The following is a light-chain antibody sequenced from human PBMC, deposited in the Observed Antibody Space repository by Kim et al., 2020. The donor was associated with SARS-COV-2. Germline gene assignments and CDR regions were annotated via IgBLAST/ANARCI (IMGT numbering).Light chain of an antibody. CDR2: QDS. Sequence: SYELTQPPSVSVSPGQTASITCSGDKSGDKYACWYQQKPGQSPVLVIYQDSKRPSGIPERFSGSNSGNTATLTISGTQAMDEADYYCQAWDSSTDNYVFGTGTKVTVL. J-gene: IGLJ1*01. V-gene: IGLV3-1*01. CDR3: QAWDSSTDNYV. CDR1: KSGDKY.